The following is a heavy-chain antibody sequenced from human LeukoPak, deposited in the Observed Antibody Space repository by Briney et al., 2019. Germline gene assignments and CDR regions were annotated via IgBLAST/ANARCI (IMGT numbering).Heavy chain of an antibody. V-gene: IGHV4-4*07. Sequence: SETLSLTCTVSDDSISTYYWSWIRQPAGQGPEWIGRVSVIGSTNYNPSFKSRVAMSIDTSKNQLSLKLTSVTAADTAVYYCARGRLTIFGVVSTTSGRFDSWGQGTLVTVSS. D-gene: IGHD3-3*01. J-gene: IGHJ5*01. CDR2: VSVIGST. CDR1: DDSISTYY. CDR3: ARGRLTIFGVVSTTSGRFDS.